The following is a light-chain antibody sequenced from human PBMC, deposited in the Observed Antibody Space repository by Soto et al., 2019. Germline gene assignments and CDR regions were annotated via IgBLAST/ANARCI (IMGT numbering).Light chain of an antibody. J-gene: IGKJ4*01. CDR1: QRVSSTY. Sequence: EIVLTQSPGTLSLSPGERATLSFRASQRVSSTYLAWYQQKPGQAPRLLIYGASSRATGIPDRFSGSGSGTDFTLTISRLEPEDFAVYYCQHYGSSVLTFGGGTKVEI. V-gene: IGKV3-20*01. CDR3: QHYGSSVLT. CDR2: GAS.